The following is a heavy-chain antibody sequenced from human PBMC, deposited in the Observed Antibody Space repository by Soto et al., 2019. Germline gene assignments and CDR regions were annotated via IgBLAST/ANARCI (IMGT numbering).Heavy chain of an antibody. V-gene: IGHV1-18*04. CDR3: ARFGEVRPISNYYRHGMDV. CDR2: IRAHNGNT. D-gene: IGHD3-16*01. J-gene: IGHJ6*02. CDR1: GYSFTNFG. Sequence: ASVKVSCKTSGYSFTNFGITWVRQVPGQGLEWMGWIRAHNGNTKYAQKFQDRVSMTIDTSTSTAYMEVRSLRSDDTAVYFCARFGEVRPISNYYRHGMDVWGQGTTVTVSS.